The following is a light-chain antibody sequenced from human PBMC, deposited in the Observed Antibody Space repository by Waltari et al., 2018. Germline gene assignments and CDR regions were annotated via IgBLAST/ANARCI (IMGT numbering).Light chain of an antibody. CDR1: ALPTQY. Sequence: SYELTQPPSVSVSPGQTARITCSGDALPTQYAWWYHQKPGKAPVLVIYKDSERPSGIPERFSSSSSGTTVTLTISGVQAEDEADYYCQSADSSGTYVVFGGGTKLTVL. CDR3: QSADSSGTYVV. J-gene: IGLJ2*01. V-gene: IGLV3-25*03. CDR2: KDS.